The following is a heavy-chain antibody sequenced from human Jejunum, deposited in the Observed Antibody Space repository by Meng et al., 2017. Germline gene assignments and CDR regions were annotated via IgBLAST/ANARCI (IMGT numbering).Heavy chain of an antibody. CDR1: GGSFSSYS. J-gene: IGHJ4*02. D-gene: IGHD2/OR15-2a*01. CDR3: ARGGTDFYY. CDR2: INHTGGT. Sequence: GSLRLSCAVYGGSFSSYSWSWIRQPPGKGLEWIGEINHTGGTNYNPSLEGRVTISEQTSKNQFSLRLTSVTAADTAVYFCARGGTDFYYWGQGTPVTVSS. V-gene: IGHV4-34*01.